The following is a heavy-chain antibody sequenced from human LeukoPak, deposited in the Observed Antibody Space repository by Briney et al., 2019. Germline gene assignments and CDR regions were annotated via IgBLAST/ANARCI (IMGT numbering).Heavy chain of an antibody. CDR3: VKDRSYGDYDLGYFDY. J-gene: IGHJ4*02. V-gene: IGHV3-66*01. Sequence: GGSLRLSCAGSGFTVSSNYMSWVRQAPGKGLEGVSVIYTGGNTYYADSVKGRFTISRDNSKNTPYLQMSSLRAEDTAVYYCVKDRSYGDYDLGYFDYWGQGTLVTVS. CDR1: GFTVSSNY. D-gene: IGHD4-17*01. CDR2: IYTGGNT.